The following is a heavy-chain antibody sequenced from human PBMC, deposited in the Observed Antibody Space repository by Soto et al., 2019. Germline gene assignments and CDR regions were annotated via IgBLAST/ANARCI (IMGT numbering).Heavy chain of an antibody. V-gene: IGHV1-18*01. Sequence: RASVKVSCKASGYTFTSYGISWVRQAPGQGLEWMGWISAYNGNTNYAQKLQGRVTMTTDTSTSTAYMELRSLRSDDTAVYYCARGGIAAAGTSDSNWFDPWGQGTLVTVSS. J-gene: IGHJ5*02. D-gene: IGHD6-13*01. CDR2: ISAYNGNT. CDR1: GYTFTSYG. CDR3: ARGGIAAAGTSDSNWFDP.